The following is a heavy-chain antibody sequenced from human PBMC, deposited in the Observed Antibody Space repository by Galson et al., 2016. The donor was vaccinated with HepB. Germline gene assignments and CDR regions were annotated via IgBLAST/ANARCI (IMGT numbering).Heavy chain of an antibody. V-gene: IGHV3-30*04. CDR2: ITSAGDKQ. CDR3: ARDAMGRGSGSYSAFEY. Sequence: SLRLSCAASGFSFNTYSMHWVRQAPGKGLEWVAAITSAGDKQYYTDSVRGRFTISRDNSNNMMYLQMNSLRPEDTSVYYCARDAMGRGSGSYSAFEYWGQGTLVAVSS. D-gene: IGHD1-26*01. J-gene: IGHJ4*02. CDR1: GFSFNTYS.